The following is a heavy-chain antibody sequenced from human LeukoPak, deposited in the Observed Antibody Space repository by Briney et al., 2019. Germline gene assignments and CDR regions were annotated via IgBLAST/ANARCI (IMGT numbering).Heavy chain of an antibody. CDR3: ARDDSSSWYGYYYYMDV. J-gene: IGHJ6*03. CDR1: GYSFTGYY. CDR2: INPNSGGT. Sequence: ASVKVSCKASGYSFTGYYMHWVRQAPGQGLEWMGWINPNSGGTKYAQKFQGRVTMTRDTSISTAYMELSRLRSDDTAVYYCARDDSSSWYGYYYYMDVWGKGTTVTISS. V-gene: IGHV1-2*02. D-gene: IGHD6-13*01.